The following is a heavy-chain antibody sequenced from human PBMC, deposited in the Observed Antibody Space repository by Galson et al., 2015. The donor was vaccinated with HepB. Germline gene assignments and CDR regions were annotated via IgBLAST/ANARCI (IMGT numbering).Heavy chain of an antibody. CDR3: ARGLTHYGSGSYYNGY. D-gene: IGHD3-10*01. Sequence: SVKVSCKASGYTFTSYAMHWVRQAPGQRLEWMGWINAGNGNTKYSQKFQGRVTITRDTSASTAYMELSSLRSEDTAVYYCARGLTHYGSGSYYNGYWGQGTLVTVSS. CDR2: INAGNGNT. V-gene: IGHV1-3*01. J-gene: IGHJ4*02. CDR1: GYTFTSYA.